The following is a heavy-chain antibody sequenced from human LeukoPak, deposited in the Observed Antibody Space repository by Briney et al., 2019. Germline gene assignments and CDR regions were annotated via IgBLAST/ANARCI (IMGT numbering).Heavy chain of an antibody. J-gene: IGHJ4*02. V-gene: IGHV1-69-2*01. Sequence: GATVKISCKASGYTFTDSYLHWVQQAPGKGLEWMGRIDPGDGETVYAEKFQGRVTITADTSTDTAYMEMASLRSDDTAVYYCEISGSPKPPFDSWGQGTLVTVSS. D-gene: IGHD3-10*01. CDR3: EISGSPKPPFDS. CDR1: GYTFTDSY. CDR2: IDPGDGET.